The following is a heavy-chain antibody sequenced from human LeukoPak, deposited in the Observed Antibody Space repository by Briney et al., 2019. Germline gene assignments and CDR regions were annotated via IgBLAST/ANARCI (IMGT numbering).Heavy chain of an antibody. V-gene: IGHV3-21*06. J-gene: IGHJ3*02. Sequence: GGSLRLPCAASGFTFSSYSMNWVRLAPGKGLEWVSSISSGSTYVYYADSVKGRFTISRDNAKNSLYLQMNSLRAEDTAVYYCASRNDTFHIWGQGTMVTVSS. CDR2: ISSGSTYV. CDR3: ASRNDTFHI. CDR1: GFTFSSYS.